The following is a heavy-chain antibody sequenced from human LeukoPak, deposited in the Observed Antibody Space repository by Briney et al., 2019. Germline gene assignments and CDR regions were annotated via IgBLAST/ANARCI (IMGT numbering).Heavy chain of an antibody. CDR2: IFYTGST. J-gene: IGHJ3*02. CDR1: GGSVSSSGHY. CDR3: ARFRNFVSDI. V-gene: IGHV4-39*07. D-gene: IGHD3-16*01. Sequence: ESGPRLVKPPETLSLTCTVSGGSVSSSGHYWGWVRQPPGQGLEWIATIFYTGSTFYNPSLKSRVTISVDRSKNQLSLKVTSVTAADTAVYYCARFRNFVSDIWGQGTMVTVSS.